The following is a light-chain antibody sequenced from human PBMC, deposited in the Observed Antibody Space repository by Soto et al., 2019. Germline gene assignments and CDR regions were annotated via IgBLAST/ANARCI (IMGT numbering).Light chain of an antibody. CDR2: GAS. J-gene: IGKJ1*01. V-gene: IGKV3-15*01. CDR3: QQYNNCPWT. CDR1: QSVSSN. Sequence: EIVMTQSPATLSVSPGERATLSCRASQSVSSNLAWYQQKPGQAPRLLFYGASTRATGFPARFSGSGSGTDFTLTISSLQSEDFAVYYCQQYNNCPWTFGQGTKVEIK.